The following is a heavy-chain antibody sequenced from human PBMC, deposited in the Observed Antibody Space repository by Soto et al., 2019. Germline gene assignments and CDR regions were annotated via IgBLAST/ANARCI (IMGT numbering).Heavy chain of an antibody. CDR3: ATSYYYGSGAPIDY. CDR2: INHSGST. D-gene: IGHD3-10*01. J-gene: IGHJ4*02. CDR1: GGSFSGYY. V-gene: IGHV4-34*01. Sequence: SETLSLTCAVYGGSFSGYYWSWIRQPPGKGLEWIGEINHSGSTNYNPSLKSRVTISVDTSKNQFSLKLSSVTAADTAVYYCATSYYYGSGAPIDYWGQGTLVTVSS.